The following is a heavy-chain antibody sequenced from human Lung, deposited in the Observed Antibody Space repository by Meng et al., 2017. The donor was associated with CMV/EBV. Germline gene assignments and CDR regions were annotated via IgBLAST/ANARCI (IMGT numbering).Heavy chain of an antibody. CDR2: INPENDDDG. CDR1: GYSFTDYY. J-gene: IGHJ4*02. D-gene: IGHD4-17*01. CDR3: AKWSIGNDYGDY. V-gene: IGHV1-69-2*01. Sequence: ASVKVSCKTSGYSFTDYYIHWVRQAPGKGLEWVGLINPENDDDGIYADKFKGRVTIIADRSTNTAYMELRSLRSEDTAVYYCAKWSIGNDYGDYWGKGTLVTVSS.